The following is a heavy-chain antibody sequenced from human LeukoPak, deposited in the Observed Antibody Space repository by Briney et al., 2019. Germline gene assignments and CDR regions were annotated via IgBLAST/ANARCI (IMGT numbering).Heavy chain of an antibody. CDR3: ARQMPGDWYRLPKYYYYYGMDV. CDR1: GGSISSSSYY. CDR2: IYYSGST. Sequence: SETLSLTCTVSGGSISSSSYYWGWIRQPPGKGLEWIGSIYYSGSTYYNPSLKSRVTISVDTSKNQFSLKLSSVTAADTAVYYCARQMPGDWYRLPKYYYYYGMDVWGQGTTVTVSS. D-gene: IGHD3/OR15-3a*01. V-gene: IGHV4-39*01. J-gene: IGHJ6*02.